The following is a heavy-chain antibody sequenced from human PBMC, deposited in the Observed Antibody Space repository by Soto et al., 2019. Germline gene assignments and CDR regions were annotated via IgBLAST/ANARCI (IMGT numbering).Heavy chain of an antibody. J-gene: IGHJ4*02. CDR3: TTVNPHTSDSRYQCY. V-gene: IGHV3-15*01. D-gene: IGHD3-22*01. Sequence: GGSLRLSCAASGFTFSNAWMNWVRQAPGEGLEWIGRIKKRADGGTADHATPRKRTFTISLDDSKNTRYLQLNRMKTEHTAVYYCTTVNPHTSDSRYQCYWGQGTLVTVFS. CDR2: IKKRADGGTA. CDR1: GFTFSNAW.